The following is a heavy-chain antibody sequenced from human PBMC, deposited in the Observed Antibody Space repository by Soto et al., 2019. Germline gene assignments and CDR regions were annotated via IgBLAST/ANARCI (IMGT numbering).Heavy chain of an antibody. CDR2: IYYSGST. D-gene: IGHD5-18*01. Sequence: LSLTCTVSGGSISSGDYYWGWIRQPPGKGLEWIGYIYYSGSTYYNPSLKSRVTISVDTSKNQFSLKLSSVTAADTAVYYCARDTAMARDRVYYYYGMDVWGQGTTVTVS. J-gene: IGHJ6*02. CDR3: ARDTAMARDRVYYYYGMDV. V-gene: IGHV4-30-4*01. CDR1: GGSISSGDYY.